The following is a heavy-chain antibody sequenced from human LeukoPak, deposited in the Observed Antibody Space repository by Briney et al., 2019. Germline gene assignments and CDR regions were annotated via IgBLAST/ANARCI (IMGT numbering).Heavy chain of an antibody. CDR3: ASYNSRNAFNF. CDR1: GFTFSDAW. Sequence: KPGGSLRLSCAASGFTFSDAWMSWLRQAPGKGLEWVGRIRSKTDGGTADYAAPVKGRFSISRDDSKIMVYLQMNSLETEDTAVYYCASYNSRNAFNFWGQGTMVTASS. V-gene: IGHV3-15*01. J-gene: IGHJ3*01. D-gene: IGHD1-20*01. CDR2: IRSKTDGGTA.